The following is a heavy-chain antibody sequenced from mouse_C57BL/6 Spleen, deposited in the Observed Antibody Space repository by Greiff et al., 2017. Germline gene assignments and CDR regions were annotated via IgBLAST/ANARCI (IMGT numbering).Heavy chain of an antibody. D-gene: IGHD1-2*01. J-gene: IGHJ1*03. V-gene: IGHV1-9*01. Sequence: QVQLQQSGAELMKPGASVKLSCKATGYTFTGYWIEWVKQRPGHGLEWIGEILPGSGCTNYNEKFKGKATFTADTSSNTAYMQLSSLTTEDSAIXACARGDYCGSTEYIDVWGTGTSVTVSS. CDR1: GYTFTGYW. CDR3: ARGDYCGSTEYIDV. CDR2: ILPGSGCT.